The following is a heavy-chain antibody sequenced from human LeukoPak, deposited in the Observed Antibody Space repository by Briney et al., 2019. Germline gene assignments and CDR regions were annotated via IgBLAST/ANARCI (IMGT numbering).Heavy chain of an antibody. Sequence: PSETLSLTCAVSGYSISSGYYWGWIRPPPGKGLEWIGSIYHSGSTYYNPSLKRRVTISVDTSKNQFSLKLSSVTAADTAVYYCARATTTVTTWFDRWGQGTLVTVSS. CDR1: GYSISSGYY. V-gene: IGHV4-38-2*01. D-gene: IGHD4-17*01. CDR2: IYHSGST. J-gene: IGHJ5*02. CDR3: ARATTTVTTWFDR.